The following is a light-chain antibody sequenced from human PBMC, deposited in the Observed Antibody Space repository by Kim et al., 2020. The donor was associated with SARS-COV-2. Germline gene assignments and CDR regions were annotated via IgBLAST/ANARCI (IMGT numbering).Light chain of an antibody. V-gene: IGLV2-23*02. CDR3: CSYTGSGII. CDR2: EVN. CDR1: TSDVGSYNL. Sequence: QSALTQPASVSGSPGQSITISCTGTTSDVGSYNLVSWYQQHPGKAPKLMIYEVNKRPSVVSNRFSGSKSGNTASLTVSGLQAEDEADYYCCSYTGSGIIFGGGTQLTVL. J-gene: IGLJ2*01.